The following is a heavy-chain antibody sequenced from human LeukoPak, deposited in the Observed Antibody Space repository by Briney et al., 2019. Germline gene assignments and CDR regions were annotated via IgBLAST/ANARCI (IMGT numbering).Heavy chain of an antibody. J-gene: IGHJ3*02. D-gene: IGHD3-22*01. CDR1: GSTFTIYY. V-gene: IGHV1-46*01. CDR2: INPSGGST. CDR3: ASWSYYYDSSGRKYDAFDI. Sequence: ASVKVSCKASGSTFTIYYMHWVRQAPGQGLEWMGIINPSGGSTSYAQKFQGRVTMTRDTSTSTVYMELSSLRSEDTAVYYCASWSYYYDSSGRKYDAFDIWGQGTMVTVSS.